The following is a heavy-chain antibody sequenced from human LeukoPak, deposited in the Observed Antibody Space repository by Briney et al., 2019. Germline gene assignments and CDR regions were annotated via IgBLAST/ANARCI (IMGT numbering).Heavy chain of an antibody. Sequence: SETLSLTCTVSGGSVSSGSHYWSWIRQPPGRGLEWIGYIHYSGSTNYNPSLKSRVTISVDTSKSQFALKLSSVTAADTAVYYCAREYCSGGSCYSGYYYGMDVWGQGTTVTVSS. J-gene: IGHJ6*02. CDR1: GGSVSSGSHY. D-gene: IGHD2-15*01. V-gene: IGHV4-61*01. CDR2: IHYSGST. CDR3: AREYCSGGSCYSGYYYGMDV.